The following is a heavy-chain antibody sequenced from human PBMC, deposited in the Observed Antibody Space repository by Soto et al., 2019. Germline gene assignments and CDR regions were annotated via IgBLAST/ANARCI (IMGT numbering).Heavy chain of an antibody. D-gene: IGHD3-3*01. J-gene: IGHJ5*02. CDR2: ISGSGGST. CDR1: GFTFSSYA. CDR3: AKDRSITIFGVVIRVINWFDP. V-gene: IGHV3-23*01. Sequence: GGSLRLSCAASGFTFSSYAMSWVRQAPGKGLEWVSAISGSGGSTYYADSVKGRFTISRDNSKNTLYLQMNSLRAEDTAVYYCAKDRSITIFGVVIRVINWFDPWGQGTLVTVSS.